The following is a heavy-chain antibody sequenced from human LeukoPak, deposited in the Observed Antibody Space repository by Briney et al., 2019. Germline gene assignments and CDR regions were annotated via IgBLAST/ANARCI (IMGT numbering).Heavy chain of an antibody. J-gene: IGHJ6*03. V-gene: IGHV3-11*04. CDR2: ISSGGDSI. CDR1: GITFSDHY. CDR3: ARAIFDHYYYYMDV. Sequence: PGGSLRLSCAASGITFSDHYMSRIRQAPGKGLEWLSYISSGGDSIYYADSVKGRFTISRDNAKKLLYLQMNSLGAEDTAVYYCARAIFDHYYYYMDVWGRGTTVTISS. D-gene: IGHD3-9*01.